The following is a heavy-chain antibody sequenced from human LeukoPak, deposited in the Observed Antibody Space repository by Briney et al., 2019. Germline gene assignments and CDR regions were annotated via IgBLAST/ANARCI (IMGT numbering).Heavy chain of an antibody. V-gene: IGHV4-34*10. Sequence: TSETLSLTCAVYGGSFSGYYWTWIRQPPGKGLEWIGEINHYGSINYNPSLKSRVTMSLDTSKNQISLKLTFVTAADTAFYFCARENVVAQGTFDYWGQGALVTVSS. CDR3: ARENVVAQGTFDY. CDR2: INHYGSI. D-gene: IGHD2-21*01. CDR1: GGSFSGYY. J-gene: IGHJ4*02.